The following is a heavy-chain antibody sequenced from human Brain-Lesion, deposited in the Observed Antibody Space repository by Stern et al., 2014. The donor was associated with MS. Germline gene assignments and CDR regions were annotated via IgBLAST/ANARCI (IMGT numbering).Heavy chain of an antibody. J-gene: IGHJ6*02. V-gene: IGHV1-2*02. CDR2: INNNTGGT. D-gene: IGHD3-3*01. Sequence: QVQLVQSGAEVKKPGASVKVSCKTSGYIFTGYYIHWVRQAPGQGLEWMAWINNNTGGTKYAQKFQGRVTMSRDTSISTAYVELSSLTSDDTAVYYCARDQRGITIFGVVTDYYYLGMDVWGQGTTVTVSS. CDR1: GYIFTGYY. CDR3: ARDQRGITIFGVVTDYYYLGMDV.